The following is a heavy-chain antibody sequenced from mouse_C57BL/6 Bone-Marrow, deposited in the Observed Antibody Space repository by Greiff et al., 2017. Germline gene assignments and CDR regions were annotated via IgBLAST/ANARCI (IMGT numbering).Heavy chain of an antibody. CDR3: ARVIYYDYDENYFDY. V-gene: IGHV5-4*03. Sequence: EVMLVESGGGLVKPGGSLKLSCAASGFTFSSYAMSWVRQTPEKRLEWVATISDGGSYTYYPDNVKGRFTISRDNAKNNLYLQMSHLKSEDTAMYYCARVIYYDYDENYFDYWGQGTTLTVSS. CDR2: ISDGGSYT. D-gene: IGHD2-4*01. CDR1: GFTFSSYA. J-gene: IGHJ2*01.